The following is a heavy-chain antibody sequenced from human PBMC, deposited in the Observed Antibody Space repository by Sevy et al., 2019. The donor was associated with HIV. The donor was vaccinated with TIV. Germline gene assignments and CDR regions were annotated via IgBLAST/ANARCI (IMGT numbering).Heavy chain of an antibody. V-gene: IGHV3-30*03. D-gene: IGHD2-21*01. J-gene: IGHJ3*02. CDR3: AAEATLAYCGGDCYWRAFDI. CDR1: GFTFSSYG. Sequence: GGSLSLSCAASGFTFSSYGMHWVRQAPGKGLEWVVVISYDGSNKYYADSVKGRFTISRDNSKNTLYLQMNSLRAEDTGVYYCAAEATLAYCGGDCYWRAFDIWGQGTMVTVSS. CDR2: ISYDGSNK.